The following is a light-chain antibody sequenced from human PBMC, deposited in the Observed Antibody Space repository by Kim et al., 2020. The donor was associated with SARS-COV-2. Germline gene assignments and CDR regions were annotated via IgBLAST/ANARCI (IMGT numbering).Light chain of an antibody. Sequence: QSITISCTGTSSDVGGYNYGSWYQPHPGKAPKLMIYDVSKRPSGVSNRFSGSKSGNTASLTISGLQAEDEADYYCGSHTSTSSLRVFGGGTQLTVL. CDR3: GSHTSTSSLRV. V-gene: IGLV2-14*04. CDR2: DVS. CDR1: SSDVGGYNY. J-gene: IGLJ2*01.